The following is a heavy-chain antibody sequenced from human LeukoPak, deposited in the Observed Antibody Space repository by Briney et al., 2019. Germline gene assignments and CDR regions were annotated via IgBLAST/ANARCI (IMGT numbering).Heavy chain of an antibody. D-gene: IGHD7-27*01. CDR2: MSPNSGDT. Sequence: ASVTVSCKASGYTFTSYDFNWVRQATGQRPEWMGWMSPNSGDTGYAQRFQDRVTMTRNTSISTAYMELSSLRPDDTAVYYCARGPPNWGYDYWGPGTLVTVSS. CDR3: ARGPPNWGYDY. V-gene: IGHV1-8*01. CDR1: GYTFTSYD. J-gene: IGHJ4*02.